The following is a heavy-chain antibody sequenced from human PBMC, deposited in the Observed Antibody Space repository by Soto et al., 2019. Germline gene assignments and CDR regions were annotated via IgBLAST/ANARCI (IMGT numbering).Heavy chain of an antibody. CDR1: XGTFXXYX. CDR2: IIPIFGTA. D-gene: IGHD3-22*01. V-gene: IGHV1-69*01. J-gene: IGHJ4*02. CDR3: ASGEYYDSSGYFHSY. Sequence: QVQLVXSGAXXXXXXXXVKVSCXASXGTFXXYXISWVRXAXXXXXXWMGGIIPIFGTANYAQKFQGRVTITADESTSTAYMELSSLRSEDTAVYYCASGEYYDSSGYFHSYWGQGTLVTVSS.